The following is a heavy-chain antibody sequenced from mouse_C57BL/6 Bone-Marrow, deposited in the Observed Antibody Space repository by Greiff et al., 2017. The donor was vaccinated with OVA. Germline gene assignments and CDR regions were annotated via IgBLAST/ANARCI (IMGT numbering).Heavy chain of an antibody. CDR2: ISNGGGST. V-gene: IGHV5-12*01. CDR3: ARLYYGSSPYWYFDV. CDR1: GFTFSDYY. J-gene: IGHJ1*03. D-gene: IGHD1-1*01. Sequence: EVKLVESGGGLVQPGGSLKLSCAASGFTFSDYYMYWVRQTPEKRLEWVAYISNGGGSTYYPDTVKGRFPISRDNAKNPLYLQMSRLKSEDTAMYYCARLYYGSSPYWYFDVWGTGTTVTVSS.